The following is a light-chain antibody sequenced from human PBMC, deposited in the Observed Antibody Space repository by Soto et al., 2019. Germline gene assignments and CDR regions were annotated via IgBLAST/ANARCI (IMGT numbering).Light chain of an antibody. CDR1: SSNIGRNT. CDR3: AAWDDSLNGVV. V-gene: IGLV1-44*01. CDR2: SNN. Sequence: QSVLTQPPSASGTPGQKVTISCSGSSSNIGRNTVNWYQQLPGTAPKLLIYSNNQRPSGVPDRFSGSKSGTSASLAISGLQSEDEADCYCAAWDDSLNGVVFGGGTKVTVL. J-gene: IGLJ2*01.